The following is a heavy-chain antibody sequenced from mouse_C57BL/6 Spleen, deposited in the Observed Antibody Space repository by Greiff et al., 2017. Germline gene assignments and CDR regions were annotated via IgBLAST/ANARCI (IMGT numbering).Heavy chain of an antibody. CDR2: IHPNSGST. CDR1: GYTFTSYW. V-gene: IGHV1-64*01. J-gene: IGHJ2*01. D-gene: IGHD2-2*01. Sequence: VQLQQPGAELVKPGASVKLSCKASGYTFTSYWMHWVKQRPGQGLEWIGMIHPNSGSTNYNEKFKSKATLTVDKSSSTAYMQLSSLTSEDSAVYYCAREGYDDYFDYWGQGTTLTVSS. CDR3: AREGYDDYFDY.